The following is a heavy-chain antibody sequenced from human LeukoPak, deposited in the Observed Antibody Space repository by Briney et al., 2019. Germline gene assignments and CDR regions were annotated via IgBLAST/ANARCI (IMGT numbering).Heavy chain of an antibody. J-gene: IGHJ4*02. V-gene: IGHV3-9*01. CDR2: ISRNSGSI. Sequence: GRSLRLSCAASGFTFDDYAMHWVRQAPGKGLEWVSGISRNSGSIGYADSVKGRFTISKDNAKNSLYLQMNSLRAEDTAVYYCARAGGSTVSHSDYWGQGTLVTVSS. CDR1: GFTFDDYA. CDR3: ARAGGSTVSHSDY. D-gene: IGHD4-17*01.